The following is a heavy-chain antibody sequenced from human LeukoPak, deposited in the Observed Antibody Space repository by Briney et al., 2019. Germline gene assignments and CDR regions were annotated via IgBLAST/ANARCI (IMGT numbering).Heavy chain of an antibody. CDR2: IKQDGSEK. CDR1: GFTFSSYW. Sequence: GGSLRLSCAASGFTFSSYWMSWVRQAPGKGLEWVANIKQDGSEKYYVDSVKGRFTISRDNAKNSLYLQMSSLRAEDTAVYYRARESPFTSGWYPLGFWGQGTLVTVSS. D-gene: IGHD6-19*01. V-gene: IGHV3-7*01. J-gene: IGHJ4*02. CDR3: ARESPFTSGWYPLGF.